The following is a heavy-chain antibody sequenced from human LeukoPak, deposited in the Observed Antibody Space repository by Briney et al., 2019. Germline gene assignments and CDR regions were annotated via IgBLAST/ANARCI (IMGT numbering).Heavy chain of an antibody. J-gene: IGHJ4*02. CDR3: ARGVRIAVAGNIDY. Sequence: SSSSSTIYYADSVKGRFTISRDNSKSTLYLQMNSLRAEDTAVYYCARGVRIAVAGNIDYWGQGTLVTVSS. V-gene: IGHV3-48*01. D-gene: IGHD6-19*01. CDR2: SSSSSTI.